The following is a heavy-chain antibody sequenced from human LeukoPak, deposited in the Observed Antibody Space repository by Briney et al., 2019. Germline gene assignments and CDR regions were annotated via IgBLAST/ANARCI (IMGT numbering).Heavy chain of an antibody. CDR2: IIPIFGTA. CDR3: ASPADYGSGSYYTY. V-gene: IGHV1-69*01. J-gene: IGHJ4*02. CDR1: GGTFSSYA. D-gene: IGHD3-10*01. Sequence: GSSVKVSCKAFGGTFSSYAISWVRQAPGQGLEWMGGIIPIFGTANYAQKFQGRVTITADESTSTAYMELSSLRSEDTAVYYCASPADYGSGSYYTYWGQGTLVTVSS.